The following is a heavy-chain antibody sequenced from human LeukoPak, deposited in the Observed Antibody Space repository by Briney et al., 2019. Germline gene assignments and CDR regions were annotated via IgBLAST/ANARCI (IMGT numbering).Heavy chain of an antibody. CDR3: ARHQVRFWFDP. J-gene: IGHJ5*02. V-gene: IGHV4-30-2*03. CDR2: IYHSGST. D-gene: IGHD3-10*01. Sequence: SETLSLTCTVSGGSFSSGGYYWSWIRQPPGKGLEWIGYIYHSGSTYYNPSLKSRVTISVDTSKNQFSLKLSSVTAADTAVYYCARHQVRFWFDPWGQGTLVTVSS. CDR1: GGSFSSGGYY.